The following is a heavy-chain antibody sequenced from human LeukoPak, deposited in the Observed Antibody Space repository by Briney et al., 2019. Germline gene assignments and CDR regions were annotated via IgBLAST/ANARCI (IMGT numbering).Heavy chain of an antibody. CDR3: AKDIFRKRPSPSSSSDY. V-gene: IGHV3-9*01. Sequence: GGSLRLSCAASGFTFDDYAMHWVRQAPGKGLEWVSGISWNSGSIGYADSVKGRFTISRDNAKNSLYLHMNSLRAEDTALYYCAKDIFRKRPSPSSSSDYWGQGTLVTVSS. CDR1: GFTFDDYA. CDR2: ISWNSGSI. J-gene: IGHJ4*02. D-gene: IGHD6-13*01.